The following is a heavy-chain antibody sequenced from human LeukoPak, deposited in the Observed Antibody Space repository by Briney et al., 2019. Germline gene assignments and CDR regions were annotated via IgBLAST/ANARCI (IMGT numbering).Heavy chain of an antibody. CDR3: ARDEADFWSGYYSGKNGYYYRDL. CDR2: ISSSGSTI. D-gene: IGHD3-3*01. V-gene: IGHV3-11*01. J-gene: IGHJ6*03. CDR1: GFTFSDYY. Sequence: GGSLRLSCAASGFTFSDYYMSWISQAPGKGLEWGSYISSSGSTIYYADSVKGRFTISRDNAKKSLYLQMNSLRAEDTAVYYRARDEADFWSGYYSGKNGYYYRDLWRKGTTLTVSS.